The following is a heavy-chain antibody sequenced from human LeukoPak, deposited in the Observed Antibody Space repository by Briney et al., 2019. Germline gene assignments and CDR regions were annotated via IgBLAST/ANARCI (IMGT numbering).Heavy chain of an antibody. Sequence: GRSLRLSCATSGFTFDDYAMHWVRQAPGKGLEWVSGISWNSGSLGYADSVKGRFTISRDNAKNSLYLQMNSLRAEDTALYYCAKAPYSSVWDSIDYWGQGTLVTVSS. J-gene: IGHJ4*02. V-gene: IGHV3-9*01. CDR1: GFTFDDYA. CDR2: ISWNSGSL. CDR3: AKAPYSSVWDSIDY. D-gene: IGHD6-19*01.